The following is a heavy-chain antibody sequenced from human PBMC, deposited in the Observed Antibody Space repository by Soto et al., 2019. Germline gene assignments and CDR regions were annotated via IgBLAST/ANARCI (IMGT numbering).Heavy chain of an antibody. Sequence: GPTVLNLTQTLTLTGTFSGFSLSTSGVGVGWIRQPPGKALEGWVVIFWDDGKSNSPAVSGRLSITKYTSKNQVALTMKKMDPVDTATYFCAHRDREQYDKDSSGPVFQHWGQGTMVTVSS. D-gene: IGHD3-22*01. CDR2: IFWDDGK. CDR1: GFSLSTSGVG. V-gene: IGHV2-5*02. CDR3: AHRDREQYDKDSSGPVFQH. J-gene: IGHJ1*01.